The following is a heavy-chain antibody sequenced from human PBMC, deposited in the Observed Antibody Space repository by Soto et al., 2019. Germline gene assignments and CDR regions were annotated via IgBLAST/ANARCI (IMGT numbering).Heavy chain of an antibody. CDR2: ISRSGSTI. CDR1: GFTFSDHY. V-gene: IGHV3-11*01. J-gene: IGHJ5*02. CDR3: ARSGRSSIWYPLP. Sequence: GGSLRLSCAASGFTFSDHYMSWIRQAPGKGLEWVSDISRSGSTIYYADSVKGRFTISRDNAKNSLFLQMNSLRAEDTAVYYCARSGRSSIWYPLPWGQGTLVTVSS. D-gene: IGHD6-13*01.